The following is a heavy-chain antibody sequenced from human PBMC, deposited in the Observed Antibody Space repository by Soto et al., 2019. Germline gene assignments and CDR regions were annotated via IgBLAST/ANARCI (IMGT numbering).Heavy chain of an antibody. J-gene: IGHJ4*02. D-gene: IGHD6-13*01. CDR3: ARHPVGEEQQPEPL. Sequence: SETLSLTCTVSGGSISSYYWSWIRQPPGKGLEWIGYIYYSGSTNYNPSLKSRVTISVDTSKNQFSLKLSSVTAADTAVYYCARHPVGEEQQPEPLWGQGTLVTVSS. CDR2: IYYSGST. V-gene: IGHV4-59*08. CDR1: GGSISSYY.